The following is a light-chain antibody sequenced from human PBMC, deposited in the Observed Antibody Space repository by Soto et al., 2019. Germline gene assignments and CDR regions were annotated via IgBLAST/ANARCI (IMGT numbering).Light chain of an antibody. CDR3: QQRRNTPPT. CDR2: ETS. Sequence: EIVLTQSPATLSLSPGERATLSCRASQSLSNNFVAWYQKTPRAAPLLLIDETSSAATIIPDWFGGSWGATDSPLTSSREDEEYAVDYCQQRRNTPPTFGGGTKVDIK. V-gene: IGKV3D-20*02. J-gene: IGKJ4*01. CDR1: QSLSNNF.